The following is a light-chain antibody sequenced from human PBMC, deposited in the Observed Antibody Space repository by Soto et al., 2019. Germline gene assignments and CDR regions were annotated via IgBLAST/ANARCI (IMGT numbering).Light chain of an antibody. CDR2: GAS. Sequence: EIVITQSPATLSVSPGERATLSCRASQSVSSNLAWYQQKPGQAPRLLIYGASTRATGIPARFSGSGSGTEFTLTISSLQSEDFAVYYCQQYNEWPSWTFGQGTKVDIK. V-gene: IGKV3-15*01. CDR3: QQYNEWPSWT. J-gene: IGKJ1*01. CDR1: QSVSSN.